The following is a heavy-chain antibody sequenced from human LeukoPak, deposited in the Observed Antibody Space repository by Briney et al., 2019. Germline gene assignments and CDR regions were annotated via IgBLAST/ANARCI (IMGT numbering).Heavy chain of an antibody. D-gene: IGHD6-13*01. CDR2: IYSGGST. CDR3: ARLSSSWYYVDY. J-gene: IGHJ4*02. Sequence: PGRSLRLSCAASGFTVSSNYMSWVRQAPGKGLEWVSVIYSGGSTYYADSVKGRFTISRDNSKNTLYLQMNSLRAEDTAVYYCARLSSSWYYVDYWGQGTLVTVSS. V-gene: IGHV3-66*04. CDR1: GFTVSSNY.